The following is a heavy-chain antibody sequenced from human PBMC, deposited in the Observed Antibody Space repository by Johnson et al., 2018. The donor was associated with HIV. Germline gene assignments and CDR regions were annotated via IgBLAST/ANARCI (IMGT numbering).Heavy chain of an antibody. J-gene: IGHJ3*02. CDR3: AKDIVYGVYGSQGAFHI. CDR2: LRWNSGSI. V-gene: IGHV3-9*01. D-gene: IGHD4-17*01. CDR1: GFTFDDYD. Sequence: VQLVESGGGVARPGGSLRLSCAASGFTFDDYDMNWVRQAPGKGLEWVSGLRWNSGSIDYADSVKGRFPISRDNPKKSLYLQMNGLRPEDTGIYYCAKDIVYGVYGSQGAFHIWGRGTMVKVSS.